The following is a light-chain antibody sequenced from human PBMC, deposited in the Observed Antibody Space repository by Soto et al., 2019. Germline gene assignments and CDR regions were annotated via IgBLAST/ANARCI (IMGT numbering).Light chain of an antibody. CDR1: SGDVGGYDY. CDR2: EVS. Sequence: QSALTQPASVSGSPGQSITISCTGTSGDVGGYDYVSWYQQSPGKAPKLIIYEVSKRPSGVTNRCSGSKSDNTASLTISGLQAEDEEDYYCNFYTSRGTQFFGTGTKVTVL. CDR3: NFYTSRGTQF. J-gene: IGLJ1*01. V-gene: IGLV2-14*01.